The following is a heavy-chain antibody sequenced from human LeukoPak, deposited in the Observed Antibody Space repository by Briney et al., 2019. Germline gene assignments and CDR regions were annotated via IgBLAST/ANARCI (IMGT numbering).Heavy chain of an antibody. CDR3: ARALQDHYDILTGPDY. CDR2: IYYSGST. Sequence: PSATLSLTCTVSGGSISSSSYYWGWIRQPPGKGLEWIGSIYYSGSTYYNPSLKSRVTISVDTSKNQFSLKLSSVTAADTAVYYCARALQDHYDILTGPDYWGQGTLVTVSS. J-gene: IGHJ4*02. V-gene: IGHV4-39*01. CDR1: GGSISSSSYY. D-gene: IGHD3-9*01.